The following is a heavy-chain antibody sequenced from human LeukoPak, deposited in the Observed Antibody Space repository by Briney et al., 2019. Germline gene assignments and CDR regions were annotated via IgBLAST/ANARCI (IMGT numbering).Heavy chain of an antibody. Sequence: GGSLRLSCTASGFTFSNYGMSWVRQAPGKGLEWVAVISYDGSNKYYADSVKGRFTISRDNSKNTLYLQMNTLRAEDTAVYYCAKVWNQYDSTGCFDYWGQGTLVTVSS. CDR3: AKVWNQYDSTGCFDY. CDR2: ISYDGSNK. J-gene: IGHJ4*02. CDR1: GFTFSNYG. V-gene: IGHV3-30*18. D-gene: IGHD3-22*01.